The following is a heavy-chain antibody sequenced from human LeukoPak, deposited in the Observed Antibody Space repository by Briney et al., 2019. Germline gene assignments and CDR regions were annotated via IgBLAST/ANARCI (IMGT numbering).Heavy chain of an antibody. V-gene: IGHV3-23*01. CDR1: GFTFSSYA. D-gene: IGHD6-13*01. CDR2: ISGSGGST. CDR3: ARGEDSSSWYY. Sequence: PGGSLRLSCAASGFTFSSYAMSWVRQAPGKGLEWVSAISGSGGSTYYADSVKGRFTISRDNAKNSLYLQMNSLRAEDTAVYYCARGEDSSSWYYWGQGTLVTVSS. J-gene: IGHJ4*02.